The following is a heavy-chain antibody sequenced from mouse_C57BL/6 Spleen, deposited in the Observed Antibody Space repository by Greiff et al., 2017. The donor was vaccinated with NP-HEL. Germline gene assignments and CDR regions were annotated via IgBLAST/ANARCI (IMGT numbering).Heavy chain of an antibody. CDR2: IYPRSGNT. CDR3: ARRITTVVAEGYFDY. CDR1: GYTFTSYG. Sequence: VKLMESGAELARPGASVKLSCKASGYTFTSYGISWVKQRTGQGLEWIGEIYPRSGNTYYNEKFKGKATLTADKSSSTAYMELRSLTSEDSAVYFCARRITTVVAEGYFDYWGQGTTLTVSS. V-gene: IGHV1-81*01. J-gene: IGHJ2*01. D-gene: IGHD1-1*01.